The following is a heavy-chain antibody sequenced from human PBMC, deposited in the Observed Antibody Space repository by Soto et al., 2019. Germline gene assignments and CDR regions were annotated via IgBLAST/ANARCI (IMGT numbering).Heavy chain of an antibody. Sequence: GGSLRLSCAASGFTFSSYGMHWVRQAPGKGLEWVAVIWYDGSNKYYADSVKGRFTISRDNSKNTLYLQMNSLRAEDTAVYYCARDRIGLQQAFDIWGQGTMVTVSS. V-gene: IGHV3-33*01. D-gene: IGHD2-15*01. CDR1: GFTFSSYG. CDR3: ARDRIGLQQAFDI. CDR2: IWYDGSNK. J-gene: IGHJ3*02.